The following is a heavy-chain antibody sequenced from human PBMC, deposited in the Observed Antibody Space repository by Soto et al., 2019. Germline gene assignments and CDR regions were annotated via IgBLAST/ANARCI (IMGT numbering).Heavy chain of an antibody. CDR2: ISYDGGNK. Sequence: QVQLVESGGGVVQPGRSLRLSCAASGFTFSSYGIHWVRQAPGKGLEWVAVISYDGGNKHYADSVQGRFTISRDNSKNTLYLQMNSLRGEDTAVYHCAYHTYYSASSGYYLFHSWGQGTLVTVSS. D-gene: IGHD3-22*01. CDR3: AYHTYYSASSGYYLFHS. CDR1: GFTFSSYG. J-gene: IGHJ4*02. V-gene: IGHV3-30*03.